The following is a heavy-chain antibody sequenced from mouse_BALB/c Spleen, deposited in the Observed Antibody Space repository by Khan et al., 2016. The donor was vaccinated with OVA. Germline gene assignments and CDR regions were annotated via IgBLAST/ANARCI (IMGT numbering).Heavy chain of an antibody. CDR2: MIYTGYT. Sequence: EVELVESGPSLVKPSQTLSLTCSVTGDSITSGYWSWIRKFPGNKLEYMGYMIYTGYTYYNPSLNRRISITRHTSKNQYYLQLNSVTTENTATYDCARSTYRYAVAYWGQGTLVTVSA. J-gene: IGHJ3*01. CDR3: ARSTYRYAVAY. CDR1: GDSITSGY. D-gene: IGHD2-14*01. V-gene: IGHV3-8*02.